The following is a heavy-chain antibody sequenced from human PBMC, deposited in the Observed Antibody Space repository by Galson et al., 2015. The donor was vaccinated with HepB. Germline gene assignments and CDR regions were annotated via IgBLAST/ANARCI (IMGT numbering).Heavy chain of an antibody. D-gene: IGHD3-10*01. CDR2: IVVGSGYT. V-gene: IGHV1-58*01. Sequence: SVKVSCKASGFTFPTSDVQWVRQARGQRLEWIGWIVVGSGYTKYAQKFQERVTITRDMSTKTAYMELGSLRSEDTAVYYCAADSYYADEDFNYWGRGTLVTVSS. CDR1: GFTFPTSD. CDR3: AADSYYADEDFNY. J-gene: IGHJ4*02.